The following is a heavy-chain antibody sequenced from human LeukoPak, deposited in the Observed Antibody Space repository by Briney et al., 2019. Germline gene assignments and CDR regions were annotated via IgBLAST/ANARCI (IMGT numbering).Heavy chain of an antibody. D-gene: IGHD6-19*01. CDR1: GYTFTSYY. CDR2: INPSGGST. Sequence: GASVKVSCKASGYTFTSYYMHWVRQAPGQGLEWMGIINPSGGSTSYAQKFQGRVTMTRDTSTSTAYMELRSLRSDDTAVYYCARDGSSGWYDYWGQGTLVTVSS. J-gene: IGHJ4*02. CDR3: ARDGSSGWYDY. V-gene: IGHV1-46*01.